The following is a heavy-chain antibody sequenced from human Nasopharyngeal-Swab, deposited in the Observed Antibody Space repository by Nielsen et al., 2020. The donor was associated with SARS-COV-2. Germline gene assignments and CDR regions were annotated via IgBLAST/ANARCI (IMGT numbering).Heavy chain of an antibody. CDR1: GFTFSSYA. CDR3: AKDAASSSSHYYGMDV. V-gene: IGHV3-23*01. CDR2: ISGGGSIT. D-gene: IGHD6-6*01. J-gene: IGHJ6*02. Sequence: GESLKISCAASGFTFSSYAMSWVRQAPGKGLEWVSTISGGGSITYHADSVKGRFTISRDNSKNTVYLQMNSLRAEDTAVYYCAKDAASSSSHYYGMDVWGQGTTVTVSS.